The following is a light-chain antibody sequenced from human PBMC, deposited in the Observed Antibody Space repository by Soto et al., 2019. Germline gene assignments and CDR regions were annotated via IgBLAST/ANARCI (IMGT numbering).Light chain of an antibody. J-gene: IGLJ1*01. CDR1: SSDVGGYNY. V-gene: IGLV2-8*01. Sequence: QSVLTQPPSASGSPGQSVTISCTGTSSDVGGYNYVSWYQQHPGKAPKLMIYEVSKRPSGVPDRFSGSKSGNTASLTVSGLQAEDEADYYCSSYADGQRLFGTGTKVPVL. CDR2: EVS. CDR3: SSYADGQRL.